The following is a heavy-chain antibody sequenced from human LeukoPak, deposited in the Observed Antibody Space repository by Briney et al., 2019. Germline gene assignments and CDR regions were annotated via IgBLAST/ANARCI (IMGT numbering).Heavy chain of an antibody. CDR1: GFTFSDYY. V-gene: IGHV3-11*01. D-gene: IGHD2-2*02. CDR3: ARDKWLYCSSTSCYRGLDY. J-gene: IGHJ4*02. Sequence: GGSLRLSCAASGFTFSDYYMSWIRQAPGKGLEWVSYISSSGSTIYYADSVKGRFTISRDNAKNSLYLQMNSLRAEDTAAYYCARDKWLYCSSTSCYRGLDYWGQGTLVTVSS. CDR2: ISSSGSTI.